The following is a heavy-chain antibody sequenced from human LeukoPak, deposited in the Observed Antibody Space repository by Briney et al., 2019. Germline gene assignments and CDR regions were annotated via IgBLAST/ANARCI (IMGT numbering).Heavy chain of an antibody. CDR2: IKSKTDGGTT. D-gene: IGHD3-3*01. V-gene: IGHV3-15*01. Sequence: GGSLRLSCAASGFTFSNAWTSWVRQAPGKGLEWVGRIKSKTDGGTTDYAAPVKGRFTISRDDSKNTLYLQMNSLKTEDTAVYYCTTTPPDYDFWSGPPVWGQGTMVTVSS. CDR1: GFTFSNAW. J-gene: IGHJ3*01. CDR3: TTTPPDYDFWSGPPV.